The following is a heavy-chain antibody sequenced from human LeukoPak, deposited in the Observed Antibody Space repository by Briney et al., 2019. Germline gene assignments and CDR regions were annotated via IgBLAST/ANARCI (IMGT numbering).Heavy chain of an antibody. J-gene: IGHJ4*02. CDR2: IRSKANSYAT. D-gene: IGHD1-1*01. CDR3: TRRNPVQATDY. V-gene: IGHV3-73*01. CDR1: GFTFSGSA. Sequence: GGSLKLSCAASGFTFSGSAMHWVRQASGKGLEWVGRIRSKANSYATAYAASVKGRFTIFRDDSKNTAYLQMNSLKTEDTAVYYCTRRNPVQATDYWGQGTLVTVSS.